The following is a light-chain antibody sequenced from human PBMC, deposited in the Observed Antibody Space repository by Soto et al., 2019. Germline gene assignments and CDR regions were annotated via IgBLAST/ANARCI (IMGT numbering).Light chain of an antibody. CDR1: QSVSSSN. J-gene: IGKJ4*01. Sequence: EIVLTQSPGTLSLSPGGRATLSCRASQSVSSSNLAWYQQIPGQAPRLLIDGASSSATGIPDRFSGSGSGTDCTLTISRLEPEEFAVYYCQQYGSSRLTFGGGTKVESK. V-gene: IGKV3-20*01. CDR2: GAS. CDR3: QQYGSSRLT.